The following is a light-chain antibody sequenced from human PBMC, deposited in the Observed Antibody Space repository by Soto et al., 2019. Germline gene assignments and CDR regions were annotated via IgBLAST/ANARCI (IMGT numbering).Light chain of an antibody. V-gene: IGKV3-15*01. CDR2: GAS. CDR1: QSVSSN. Sequence: EIVMTQSPATLSVSPGERATLSCRASQSVSSNLAWYQQKPGQGPRLLIYGASTRATGIPGRFSGSRSGTEFTLTISSLQSEDFAVYYCQQYNNWPRTFGQGTKVEIK. CDR3: QQYNNWPRT. J-gene: IGKJ1*01.